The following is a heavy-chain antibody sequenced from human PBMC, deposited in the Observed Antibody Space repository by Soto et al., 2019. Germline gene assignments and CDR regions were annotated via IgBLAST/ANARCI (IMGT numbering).Heavy chain of an antibody. Sequence: SETLSLTCAVYGGSFSGYYWSWIRQPPGKGLEWIGEINHSGSTNYNPSLKSRVTISVDTSKNQFSLKLSSVTAADTAVYYCAISSGYCTNGVCYNRSRGDYWGQGTLVTVSS. V-gene: IGHV4-34*01. D-gene: IGHD2-8*01. CDR1: GGSFSGYY. CDR3: AISSGYCTNGVCYNRSRGDY. CDR2: INHSGST. J-gene: IGHJ4*02.